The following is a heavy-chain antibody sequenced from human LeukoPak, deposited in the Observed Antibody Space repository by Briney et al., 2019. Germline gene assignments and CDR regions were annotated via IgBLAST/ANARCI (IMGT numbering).Heavy chain of an antibody. CDR3: ARQDADSSGYYSSDY. D-gene: IGHD3-22*01. CDR1: GYSFTSYW. J-gene: IGHJ4*02. CDR2: IYPGDSDT. Sequence: GESLKIFCKGSGYSFTSYWIGWVRQMPGKGLEWMGIIYPGDSDTRYSPSFQGQVTISADKSISTAYLQWSSLKASDTAMYYCARQDADSSGYYSSDYWGQGTLVTVSS. V-gene: IGHV5-51*01.